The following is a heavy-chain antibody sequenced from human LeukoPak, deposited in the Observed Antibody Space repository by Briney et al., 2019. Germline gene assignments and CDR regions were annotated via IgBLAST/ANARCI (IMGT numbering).Heavy chain of an antibody. D-gene: IGHD2-2*01. CDR2: FDPEDGET. CDR1: GYTLTELS. Sequence: ASVKVSCKVSGYTLTELSMHWVRQAPGKGLEWMGGFDPEDGETIYAQKFQGRVTMTEDTSTDTAYMELSSLRSEDTAVYYCATVLGYCSSTSCYGYYYGMDVWGQGTTVTVSS. V-gene: IGHV1-24*01. J-gene: IGHJ6*02. CDR3: ATVLGYCSSTSCYGYYYGMDV.